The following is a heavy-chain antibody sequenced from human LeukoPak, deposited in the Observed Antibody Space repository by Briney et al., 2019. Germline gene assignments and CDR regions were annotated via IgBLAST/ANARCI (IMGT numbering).Heavy chain of an antibody. D-gene: IGHD3-9*01. V-gene: IGHV3-23*01. CDR2: ISGSGGST. J-gene: IGHJ4*02. Sequence: QPGGSLRLSCAASGFTFSSYAMSWVRQAPGKGLEWVSAISGSGGSTYYADSVKGRFTISRDNSKNTLYLQMNSLRAEDTAVYYCARSFYDILIGYYQYFDYWGQGTLVTVSS. CDR3: ARSFYDILIGYYQYFDY. CDR1: GFTFSSYA.